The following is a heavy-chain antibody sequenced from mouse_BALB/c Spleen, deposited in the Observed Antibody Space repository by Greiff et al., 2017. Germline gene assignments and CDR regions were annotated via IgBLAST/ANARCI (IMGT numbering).Heavy chain of an antibody. V-gene: IGHV14-3*02. CDR3: ARSKYGNYFPNAY. CDR2: IDPANGNT. CDR1: GFNIKDTY. D-gene: IGHD2-10*02. Sequence: EVQLQQSGAELVKPGASVKLSCTASGFNIKDTYMHWVKQRPEQGLEWIGRIDPANGNTKYDPKFQGKATITADTSSNTAYLQLSSLTSEDTAVYYCARSKYGNYFPNAYWGQGTLVTVSA. J-gene: IGHJ3*01.